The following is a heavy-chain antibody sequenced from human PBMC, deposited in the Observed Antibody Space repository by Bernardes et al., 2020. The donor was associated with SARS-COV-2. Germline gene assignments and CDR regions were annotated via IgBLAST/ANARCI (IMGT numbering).Heavy chain of an antibody. J-gene: IGHJ4*02. CDR2: ISGSGDAT. Sequence: GGSLRLSCAGSGVTFSDYDMSWVRQAPGKGLEWVSAISGSGDATFYAQSVKGRFVISRDNYNNILSLQMNSLRAEDSAVYYCAKYTSSYHPWYWGQGTLVTVSS. D-gene: IGHD1-26*01. V-gene: IGHV3-23*01. CDR1: GVTFSDYD. CDR3: AKYTSSYHPWY.